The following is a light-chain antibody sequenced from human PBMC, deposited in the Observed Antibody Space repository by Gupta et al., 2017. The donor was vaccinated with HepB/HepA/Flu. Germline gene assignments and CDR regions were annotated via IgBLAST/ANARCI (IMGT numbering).Light chain of an antibody. CDR2: NTN. CDR3: FLYMGSGTWV. J-gene: IGLJ3*02. Sequence: QTVVPQEPSFSVSTGGTVTPICGFNSGAVSISHYPSWYQQTPGQAPRTLMYNTNSRSSGVPDRFSGSILGNRAALTITGAQADDESDYYCFLYMGSGTWVFGGGTKLTVL. V-gene: IGLV8-61*01. CDR1: SGAVSISHY.